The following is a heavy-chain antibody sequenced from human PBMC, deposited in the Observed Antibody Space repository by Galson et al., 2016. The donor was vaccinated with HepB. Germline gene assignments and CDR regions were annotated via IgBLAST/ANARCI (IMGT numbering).Heavy chain of an antibody. CDR1: GFTFSSYW. CDR2: INQDGIEK. V-gene: IGHV3-7*01. Sequence: SLRLSCAASGFTFSSYWMTWVRQAPGKGLEWVANINQDGIEKYHVDSVKGRFTISRDNAKNSLYLQMNSLRAEDTAVYYCARDSGFCSGGSCYGDAFDIWGQGTMVTVSS. D-gene: IGHD2-15*01. CDR3: ARDSGFCSGGSCYGDAFDI. J-gene: IGHJ3*02.